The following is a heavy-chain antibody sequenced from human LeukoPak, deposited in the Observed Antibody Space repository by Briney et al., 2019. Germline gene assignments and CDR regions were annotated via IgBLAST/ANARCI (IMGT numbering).Heavy chain of an antibody. D-gene: IGHD3-22*01. CDR2: ISYDGSNK. CDR3: AKDLSYYDSSGPFDY. J-gene: IGHJ4*02. Sequence: GGSLRLSCAASGFTFSSYGMHWVRQAPGKGLEWVAVISYDGSNKYYADSVKGRFTISRDNSKNTLYLQMNSLRAEDTAVYYCAKDLSYYDSSGPFDYWGQGTLVAVSS. CDR1: GFTFSSYG. V-gene: IGHV3-30*18.